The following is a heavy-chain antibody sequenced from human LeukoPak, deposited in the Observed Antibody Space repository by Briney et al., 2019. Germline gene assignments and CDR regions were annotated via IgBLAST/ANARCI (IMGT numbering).Heavy chain of an antibody. CDR2: IYYSGYT. CDR1: GGSITTFY. V-gene: IGHV4-59*01. D-gene: IGHD3-16*01. J-gene: IGHJ6*03. Sequence: SETLSLTCTVPGGSITTFYWSWIRQSPGKGLEWIGNIYYSGYTTYSPSLRSRVTISVDTSKNQFSLKLSSVTAADTAVYYCARETSQKGAHYMDVWGKGTTITISS. CDR3: ARETSQKGAHYMDV.